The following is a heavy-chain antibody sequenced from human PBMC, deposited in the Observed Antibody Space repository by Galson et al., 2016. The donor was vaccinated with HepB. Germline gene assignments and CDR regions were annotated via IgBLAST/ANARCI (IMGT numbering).Heavy chain of an antibody. D-gene: IGHD4-17*01. J-gene: IGHJ4*02. CDR1: GFDFSRYA. V-gene: IGHV3-23*01. CDR3: AKDRGDYPKYFDS. CDR2: ISGSGDST. Sequence: SLRLSCAASGFDFSRYAMSWVRQAPGKGLEWVSGISGSGDSTHYADSVKGRSTISRDNSKNTLYLQVNGLRAEDTAVNYCAKDRGDYPKYFDSWGQGTLGTVSS.